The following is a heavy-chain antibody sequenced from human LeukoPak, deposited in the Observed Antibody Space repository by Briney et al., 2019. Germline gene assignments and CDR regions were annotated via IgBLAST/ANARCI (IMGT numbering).Heavy chain of an antibody. D-gene: IGHD4-17*01. V-gene: IGHV4-34*01. Sequence: PSETLSLTCAVYGGSFSGYYWSWIRQPPGKGLEWIGEINHSGSTNYNPSHKSRVTISVDTSKNQFSLKLSSVTAADTAVYYCARGDYGDYGYFDLWGRGTLVTVSS. CDR2: INHSGST. J-gene: IGHJ2*01. CDR3: ARGDYGDYGYFDL. CDR1: GGSFSGYY.